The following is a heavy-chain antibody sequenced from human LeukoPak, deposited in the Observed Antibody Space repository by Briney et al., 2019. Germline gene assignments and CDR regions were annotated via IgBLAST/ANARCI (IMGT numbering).Heavy chain of an antibody. CDR3: ARAWDYYDSRHP. CDR2: IRYDGSNK. J-gene: IGHJ5*02. CDR1: GFTFSSYG. D-gene: IGHD3-22*01. Sequence: GGSLRLSCAASGFTFSSYGMHWVRQAPGKGLEWVAFIRYDGSNKYYADSVKGRFTISRDNSKNTLYLQMNSLRAEDTAVYYCARAWDYYDSRHPWGQGTLVTVSS. V-gene: IGHV3-30*02.